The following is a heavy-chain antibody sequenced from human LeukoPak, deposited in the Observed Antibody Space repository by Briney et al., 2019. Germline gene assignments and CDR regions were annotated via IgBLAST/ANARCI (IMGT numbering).Heavy chain of an antibody. CDR2: IYTRDSDT. D-gene: IGHD6-19*01. CDR1: GYSFTSYW. CDR3: ARPSGYGNGWYTY. J-gene: IGHJ4*02. Sequence: GEALKISCKGSGYSFTSYWIGWVRQMPGKGLEWMGVIYTRDSDTRYSPSFQSQATISADKSISTAHLQRSSLKASDTAMYYCARPSGYGNGWYTYWGQGTLVAVSS. V-gene: IGHV5-51*01.